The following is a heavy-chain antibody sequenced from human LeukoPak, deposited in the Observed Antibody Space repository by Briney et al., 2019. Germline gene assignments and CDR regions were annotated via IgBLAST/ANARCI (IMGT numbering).Heavy chain of an antibody. D-gene: IGHD5-18*01. V-gene: IGHV5-51*01. J-gene: IGHJ3*02. CDR1: GYSFTSYW. CDR3: ARVSGGYSYGYDAFDI. Sequence: GESLKISCKGSGYSFTSYWIGWVRQMPGKGLEWMGIIYAGDSDTRYSPSFQGQVTISADKSISTAYLQSSSLKASETAMYYCARVSGGYSYGYDAFDIWGQGTMVTVSS. CDR2: IYAGDSDT.